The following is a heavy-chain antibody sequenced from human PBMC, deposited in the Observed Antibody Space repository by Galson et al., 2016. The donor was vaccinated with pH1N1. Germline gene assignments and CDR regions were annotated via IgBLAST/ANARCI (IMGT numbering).Heavy chain of an antibody. V-gene: IGHV3-30*02. J-gene: IGHJ4*02. CDR3: VKDSDYGGQLR. Sequence: SLRLSCAASGFTFNSNAMHWVRQAPGKGLEWVAFIRFDRSKKYYADSVKGRFTISRDNSRATLFLQMNSLRPEDTAVYYCVKDSDYGGQLRWGQGTLVTVSS. CDR1: GFTFNSNA. CDR2: IRFDRSKK. D-gene: IGHD4-23*01.